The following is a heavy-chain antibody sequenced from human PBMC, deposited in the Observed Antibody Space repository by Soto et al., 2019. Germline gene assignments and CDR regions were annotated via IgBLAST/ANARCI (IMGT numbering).Heavy chain of an antibody. CDR3: ARDGEMAPSTFNY. V-gene: IGHV3-48*03. CDR2: ISSSGSTI. J-gene: IGHJ4*02. Sequence: PGGSLRLSCAASGFTFSSYEMNWVRQAPGKGLEWVSYISSSGSTIYYADSVKGRFTISRENAKNSLYLQMNSLRAEDTAVYYCARDGEMAPSTFNYWGQGTLVTVPQ. CDR1: GFTFSSYE. D-gene: IGHD3-10*01.